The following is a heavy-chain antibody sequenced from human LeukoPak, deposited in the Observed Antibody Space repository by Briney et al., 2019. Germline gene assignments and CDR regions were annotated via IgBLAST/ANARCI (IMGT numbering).Heavy chain of an antibody. CDR3: AKSRDYDLNPYFDY. CDR2: ITWNSGTI. D-gene: IGHD3-22*01. J-gene: IGHJ4*02. CDR1: GFTFDDCA. V-gene: IGHV3-9*01. Sequence: GGSLRLSCAASGFTFDDCAMHWVRQAPGKGLEWVSGITWNSGTIDYADSVKGRFTISRDNAKNSLFLQMNSLRAEDTALYYCAKSRDYDLNPYFDYWGQGTLVTVSS.